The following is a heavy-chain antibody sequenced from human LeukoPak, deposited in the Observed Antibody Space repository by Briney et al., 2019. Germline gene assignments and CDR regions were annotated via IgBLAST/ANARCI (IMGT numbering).Heavy chain of an antibody. J-gene: IGHJ1*01. Sequence: SETLSLTCTVSGGSISSYYWSWIRQPPGKGLEWIGYIYYSGSTNYNPSLKSRVTISVDTSKNQFSLKLSSVTAADTAVYYCARVLRSMGKWLVRVFQHWGQGTLVTVSS. CDR3: ARVLRSMGKWLVRVFQH. D-gene: IGHD6-19*01. CDR2: IYYSGST. V-gene: IGHV4-59*01. CDR1: GGSISSYY.